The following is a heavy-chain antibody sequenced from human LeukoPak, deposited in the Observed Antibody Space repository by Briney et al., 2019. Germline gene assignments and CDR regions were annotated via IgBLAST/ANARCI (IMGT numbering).Heavy chain of an antibody. V-gene: IGHV3-23*01. Sequence: GGSPRLSCAASGFTFRSYGMSWVRQAPGKGLEWVSGIIPSGHTTYYADSVRGRFTISRDNSRNTLYLQMNSLRAEDTAVYYCAKDDRWLQFCCWGQGTLVTVSS. J-gene: IGHJ4*02. CDR3: AKDDRWLQFCC. CDR1: GFTFRSYG. CDR2: IIPSGHTT. D-gene: IGHD5-24*01.